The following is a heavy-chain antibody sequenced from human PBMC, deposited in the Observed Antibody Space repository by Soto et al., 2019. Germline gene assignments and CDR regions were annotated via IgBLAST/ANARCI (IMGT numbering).Heavy chain of an antibody. J-gene: IGHJ4*02. CDR1: GYSFTSYW. CDR3: ASGSAWFRAIDS. Sequence: PGESLKISCKGSGYSFTSYWISWVRQMPGKGLEWMGRIDPSDSYTNYSPSFQGHVTISADKSISTAYLQWSSLKASDTAMYYCASGSAWFRAIDSWGQGTLVTVSS. V-gene: IGHV5-10-1*01. D-gene: IGHD6-19*01. CDR2: IDPSDSYT.